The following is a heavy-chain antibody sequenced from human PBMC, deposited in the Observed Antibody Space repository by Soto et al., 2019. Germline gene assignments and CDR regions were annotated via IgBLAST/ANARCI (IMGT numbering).Heavy chain of an antibody. CDR1: GGTFSSYT. CDR2: IIPILGIA. J-gene: IGHJ6*03. CDR3: ASRVGTIFGVVTPSYYYYYMDV. Sequence: QVQLVQSGAEVKKPGSSVKVSCKASGGTFSSYTISWVRQAPGQGLEWMGRIIPILGIANYAQKFRGRVTITADKSTSTAYMELSSLRSEDTAVYYCASRVGTIFGVVTPSYYYYYMDVWGKGTTVTVSS. V-gene: IGHV1-69*02. D-gene: IGHD3-3*01.